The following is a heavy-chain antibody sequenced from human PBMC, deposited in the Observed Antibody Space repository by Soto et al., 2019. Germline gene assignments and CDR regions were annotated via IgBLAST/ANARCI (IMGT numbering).Heavy chain of an antibody. CDR3: AKQRGGGYFYYYMDV. Sequence: TGGFLRLSCAASGVTLSSYAMSWVRQAPGKGLEWVSAISGSGGSTYYADSVKGRFTISRDNSKNTLYLQMNSLRAEDTAVYYCAKQRGGGYFYYYMDVWGKGTTVTVSS. V-gene: IGHV3-23*01. CDR1: GVTLSSYA. CDR2: ISGSGGST. D-gene: IGHD2-15*01. J-gene: IGHJ6*03.